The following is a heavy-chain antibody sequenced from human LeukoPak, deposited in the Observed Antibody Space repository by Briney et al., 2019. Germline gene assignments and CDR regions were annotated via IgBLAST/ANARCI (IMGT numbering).Heavy chain of an antibody. Sequence: SETLSLTCTVSGGSISSYYWSWIRQPPGKGLEWIGYIYYSGSTNYNPSLKSRVTISVDTSKNHFSLKLSSVTAADTAVYYCARQAAAIEYFQHWGQGTLVTVSS. J-gene: IGHJ1*01. CDR3: ARQAAAIEYFQH. D-gene: IGHD2-2*01. CDR2: IYYSGST. CDR1: GGSISSYY. V-gene: IGHV4-59*01.